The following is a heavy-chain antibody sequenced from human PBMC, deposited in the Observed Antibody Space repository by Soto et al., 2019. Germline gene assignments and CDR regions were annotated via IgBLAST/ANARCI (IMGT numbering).Heavy chain of an antibody. J-gene: IGHJ4*02. CDR1: GYTFGNHW. CDR2: MNSDGGII. CDR3: ATAEVDY. V-gene: IGHV3-74*01. Sequence: GGSLRLSCAVAGYTFGNHWMHWVRQAPGKGLEWVSRMNSDGGIINYADSVKGRFTVSRDNARNTLYLQMNSLRVEDTAVYYCATAEVDYWGPGTLVTVSS.